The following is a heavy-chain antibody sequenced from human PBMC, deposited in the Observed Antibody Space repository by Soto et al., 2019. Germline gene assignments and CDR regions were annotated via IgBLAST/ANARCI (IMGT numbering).Heavy chain of an antibody. CDR2: IIPRSGTS. CDR1: GDTFSTYT. V-gene: IGHV1-69*13. J-gene: IGHJ3*02. Sequence: ASVKVSCKASGDTFSTYTITWVRQAPGQGLEWMGGIIPRSGTSNYAQKFQGRVTITADESTSTAYMELSSLRSEDTAVYYCVRYIFGRGFEIWGQGTKVTVSS. D-gene: IGHD2-21*01. CDR3: VRYIFGRGFEI.